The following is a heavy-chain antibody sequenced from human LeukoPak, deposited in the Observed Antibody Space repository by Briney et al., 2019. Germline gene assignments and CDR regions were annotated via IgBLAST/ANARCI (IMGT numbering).Heavy chain of an antibody. J-gene: IGHJ5*02. D-gene: IGHD2/OR15-2a*01. Sequence: ASVKVSCKVSGYTFTDYYMHWVHQAPGKGLEWMGLVDPEDGETIYAEKFQGRVTITADTSTDTAYMELSSLRSEDTAVYYCATGGTIVTDPWGQGTLVTVSS. CDR3: ATGGTIVTDP. V-gene: IGHV1-69-2*01. CDR2: VDPEDGET. CDR1: GYTFTDYY.